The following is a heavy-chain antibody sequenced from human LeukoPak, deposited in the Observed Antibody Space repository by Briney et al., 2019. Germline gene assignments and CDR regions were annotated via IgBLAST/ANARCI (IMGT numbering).Heavy chain of an antibody. V-gene: IGHV4-34*01. Sequence: PSETLSLTCAVYGGSFSGYYWSWIRQPPGKGLEWIGEINHSGSTNYNPSLKSRVTISVDTSKNQFSLNLSSVTAADTAVYFCARGPNRYYFDSWGQGTLVTVSS. CDR1: GGSFSGYY. D-gene: IGHD7-27*01. J-gene: IGHJ4*02. CDR3: ARGPNRYYFDS. CDR2: INHSGST.